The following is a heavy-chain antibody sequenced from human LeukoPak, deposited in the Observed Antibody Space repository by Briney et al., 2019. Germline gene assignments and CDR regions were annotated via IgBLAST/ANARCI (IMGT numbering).Heavy chain of an antibody. CDR3: ARGTWETRFGY. V-gene: IGHV4-34*01. Sequence: SETLTLTCAVYGGSFSGYYWSWLRQPPGKGLEWIGEINHSGSTNYNPSLKSRVTISVNTSKNQFSLKLSSVTAADTAVYYCARGTWETRFGYWGQGTLVTVSS. CDR2: INHSGST. CDR1: GGSFSGYY. D-gene: IGHD1-14*01. J-gene: IGHJ4*02.